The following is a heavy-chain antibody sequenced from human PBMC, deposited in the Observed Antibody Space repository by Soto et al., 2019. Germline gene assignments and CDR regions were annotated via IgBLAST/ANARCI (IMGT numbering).Heavy chain of an antibody. CDR3: VKDRVESGLGEVDY. Sequence: PGGSLRLSCAASGFTISNYGMNWVRQAPGKGLEWAAVISYDGSNKYYVDSVKGRFTISRDNSKNTLYLQMNSLRAEDTAVYHCVKDRVESGLGEVDYWGQGTLVTVSS. V-gene: IGHV3-30*18. CDR2: ISYDGSNK. CDR1: GFTISNYG. D-gene: IGHD3-16*01. J-gene: IGHJ4*02.